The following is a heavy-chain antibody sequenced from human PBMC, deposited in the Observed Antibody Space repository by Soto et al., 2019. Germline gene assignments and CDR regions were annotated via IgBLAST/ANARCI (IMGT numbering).Heavy chain of an antibody. J-gene: IGHJ3*02. CDR1: GFTFSCYL. V-gene: IGHV3-7*03. Sequence: GGALRLSCAASGFTFSCYLMSWARQAPGKGLEWVANIKQDGSENYFVDSVKGRFTISRDNAKNSLYLQMNSLKTDDTAVYYCARRGRRSGNYADAFDIWGQGTMVTVSS. CDR2: IKQDGSEN. CDR3: ARRGRRSGNYADAFDI. D-gene: IGHD1-26*01.